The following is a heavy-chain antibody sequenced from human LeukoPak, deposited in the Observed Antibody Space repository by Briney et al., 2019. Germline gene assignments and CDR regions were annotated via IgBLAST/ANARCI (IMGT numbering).Heavy chain of an antibody. CDR1: GGTFSSYA. D-gene: IGHD3-3*01. CDR2: IIPIFGTT. V-gene: IGHV1-69*01. J-gene: IGHJ4*02. Sequence: SVKVSCKASGGTFSSYAISWVRQAPGQGLEWMGGIIPIFGTTNYAQKFQGRVTITADESTSTAYMELSSLRSEDTAVYYCARGPEWGYNGYFDYWGQGTPVTVSS. CDR3: ARGPEWGYNGYFDY.